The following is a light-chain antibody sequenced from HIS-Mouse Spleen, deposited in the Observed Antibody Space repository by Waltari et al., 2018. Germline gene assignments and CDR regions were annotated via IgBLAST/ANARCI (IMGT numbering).Light chain of an antibody. CDR1: SSDVGGYNY. Sequence: QSALTQPASVSGSPGQSITISCTGTSSDVGGYNYVSWYQQHPDKAPKLMIYEVSNRPSGVSTRFSGSKSGNTASLTISGLQAEDEADYYCSSYTSSSTLEVFGGGTKLTVL. CDR2: EVS. J-gene: IGLJ2*01. CDR3: SSYTSSSTLEV. V-gene: IGLV2-14*01.